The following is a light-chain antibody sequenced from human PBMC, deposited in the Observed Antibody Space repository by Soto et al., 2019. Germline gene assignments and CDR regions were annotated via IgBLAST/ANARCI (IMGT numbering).Light chain of an antibody. CDR2: LEGDGSY. CDR1: SWHSSFI. V-gene: IGLV4-60*02. Sequence: QPVLTQSSSASASLGSSVKLTCTLSSWHSSFIIAWHQQQPGKAPRFLMKLEGDGSYDKGSGVPDRFSGSSSGADRYLTISNLQFEDEADYYCETWDDNTWVFGGGTKVTVL. CDR3: ETWDDNTWV. J-gene: IGLJ3*02.